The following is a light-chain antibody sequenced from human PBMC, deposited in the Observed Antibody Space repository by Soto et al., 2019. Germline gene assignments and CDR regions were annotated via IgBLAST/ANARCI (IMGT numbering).Light chain of an antibody. Sequence: VLTRSRGPLPLPPWERATLSGRASQSVNSAYLAWYQQRRGQGPRLLIYGASSRATGIPDRFSGRGSGTDFTLTISRLEPEDFAVYYCQQYGSPRWSLGQGTKVDIK. V-gene: IGKV3-20*01. J-gene: IGKJ1*01. CDR2: GAS. CDR3: QQYGSPRWS. CDR1: QSVNSAY.